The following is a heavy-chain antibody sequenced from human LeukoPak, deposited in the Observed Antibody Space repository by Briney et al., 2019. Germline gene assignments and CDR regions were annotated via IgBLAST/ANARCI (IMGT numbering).Heavy chain of an antibody. Sequence: ASVKVSCKASGYIFTDYYMHWVRQAPGQGLEWMGWINPNSGGTNYAQSFLGRVTMTRDTSISTAYMDLRWLTSDDTAVYYCARVVVSWYDQWGQGTLVTVSS. CDR2: INPNSGGT. CDR1: GYIFTDYY. CDR3: ARVVVSWYDQ. D-gene: IGHD2-15*01. V-gene: IGHV1-2*02. J-gene: IGHJ5*02.